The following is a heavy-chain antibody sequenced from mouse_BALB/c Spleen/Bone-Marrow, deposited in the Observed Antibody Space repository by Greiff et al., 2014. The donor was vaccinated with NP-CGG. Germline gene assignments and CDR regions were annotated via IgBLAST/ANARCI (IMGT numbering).Heavy chain of an antibody. CDR3: ARGGFDY. J-gene: IGHJ2*01. CDR1: GYTFTSYW. Sequence: QVQLQQSGAELVKPGASVKLSCKASGYTFTSYWMHWVKQRPGQGLEWIGEINPSDGRTNYNEKFKSKATLTVDKSSSKSYMQLSSLTSEDSAVYYCARGGFDYWGQGTTLTVSS. CDR2: INPSDGRT. V-gene: IGHV1S81*02.